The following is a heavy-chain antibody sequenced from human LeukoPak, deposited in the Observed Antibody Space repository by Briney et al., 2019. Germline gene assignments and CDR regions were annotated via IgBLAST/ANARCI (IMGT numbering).Heavy chain of an antibody. J-gene: IGHJ6*02. CDR3: ARDGVYYYYGMDV. V-gene: IGHV3-53*01. CDR1: GFTVSSNY. CDR2: IYSGGST. Sequence: GGSLRLSFAASGFTVSSNYMSWVRQAPGKGLEWVSVIYSGGSTYYADSVKGRFTISRDNSKNTLYLQMNSLRAEDTAAYYCARDGVYYYYGMDVWGQGTTVTVSS.